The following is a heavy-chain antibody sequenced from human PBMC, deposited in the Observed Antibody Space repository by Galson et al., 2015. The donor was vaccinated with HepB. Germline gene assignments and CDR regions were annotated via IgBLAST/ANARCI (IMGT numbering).Heavy chain of an antibody. D-gene: IGHD2-15*01. CDR1: GYTFSSYS. CDR2: ISPYDNST. J-gene: IGHJ5*02. V-gene: IGHV1-18*01. CDR3: ARGAPVAVVTGTLNNWFDP. Sequence: SVKVSCKAPGYTFSSYSIAWVRQAPGQGLEWMGWISPYDNSTNYAQKLQGRVTMTTETSTTTAYMELRSLRSDDAAVYYCARGAPVAVVTGTLNNWFDPWGQGTLVTVSS.